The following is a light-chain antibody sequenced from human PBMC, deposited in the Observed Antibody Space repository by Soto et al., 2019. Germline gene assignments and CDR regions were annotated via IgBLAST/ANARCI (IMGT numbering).Light chain of an antibody. Sequence: EIVLTQSPGTLSLSPGERATLSCRASQSVSSSYLAWYQQKPGQAPRLLIYGASSRATGIPDRFSGSGSGTNFTLIISRLEPEDIAMYYCQQYGSSLYTFGQGTKLEIK. CDR3: QQYGSSLYT. V-gene: IGKV3-20*01. J-gene: IGKJ2*01. CDR2: GAS. CDR1: QSVSSSY.